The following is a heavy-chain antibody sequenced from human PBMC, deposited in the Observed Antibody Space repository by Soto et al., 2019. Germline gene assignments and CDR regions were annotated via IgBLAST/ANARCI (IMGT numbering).Heavy chain of an antibody. CDR2: ISGSGGST. Sequence: PGGSLRLSCAASGFTFSSYAMSWVRQAPGKGLEWVSAISGSGGSTYYADSVKGRFTISRDNSKNTLYLQMNSLRAEDTAVYYCANLRSVTMGYSSRGMDVWGQGTTVTVSS. CDR1: GFTFSSYA. V-gene: IGHV3-23*01. CDR3: ANLRSVTMGYSSRGMDV. J-gene: IGHJ6*02. D-gene: IGHD6-19*01.